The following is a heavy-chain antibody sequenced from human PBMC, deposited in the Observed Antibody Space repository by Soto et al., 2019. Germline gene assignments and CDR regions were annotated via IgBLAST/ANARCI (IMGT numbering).Heavy chain of an antibody. CDR1: GFTFSSYG. CDR2: ISYDGSNK. D-gene: IGHD6-6*01. Sequence: QVQLVESGGGVVQPGRSLRLSCAASGFTFSSYGMHWVRQAPGKGLEWVAVISYDGSNKYYADSVKGRFTISRDNSKNSLYLQMNSLRAEDTAVYYCANAGPSSSSFLHWFDPWGQGTLVTVSS. CDR3: ANAGPSSSSFLHWFDP. J-gene: IGHJ5*02. V-gene: IGHV3-30*18.